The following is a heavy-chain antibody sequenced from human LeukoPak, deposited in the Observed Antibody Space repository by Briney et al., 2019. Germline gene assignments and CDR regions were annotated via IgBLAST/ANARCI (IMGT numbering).Heavy chain of an antibody. D-gene: IGHD3-22*01. CDR3: ARVRSYYYDSSGYDAFDI. CDR1: GGSISSYY. CDR2: IYYSGST. V-gene: IGHV4-59*01. J-gene: IGHJ3*02. Sequence: SETLSLTCAVSGGSISSYYWSWIRQPPGKGLEWIGYIYYSGSTNYNPSLKSRVTISVDTSKNQFSLKLSSVTAADTAVYYCARVRSYYYDSSGYDAFDIWGQGTMVTVSS.